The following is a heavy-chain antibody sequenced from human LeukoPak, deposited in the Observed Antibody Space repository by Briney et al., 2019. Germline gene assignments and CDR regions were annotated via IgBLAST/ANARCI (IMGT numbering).Heavy chain of an antibody. CDR3: AKGLGGSSGWYYFDY. CDR2: ISGSGSGT. CDR1: GFAFSNYA. Sequence: PGGSLRLSFAASGFAFSNYAMSWVRQAPGKGLEWVSGISGSGSGTYYSDSVRGRFTISRDNSNKILYLQMHSLRAEDTAVYYCAKGLGGSSGWYYFDYWGQEALVTVSS. D-gene: IGHD6-19*01. V-gene: IGHV3-23*01. J-gene: IGHJ4*02.